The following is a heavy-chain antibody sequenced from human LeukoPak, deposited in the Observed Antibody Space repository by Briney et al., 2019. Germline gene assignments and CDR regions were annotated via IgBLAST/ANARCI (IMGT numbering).Heavy chain of an antibody. CDR3: ARDVRSGWYDAFDI. CDR1: GFSVSNNY. J-gene: IGHJ3*02. CDR2: ICSDGST. D-gene: IGHD6-13*01. V-gene: IGHV3-66*02. Sequence: GGSLRLSCAASGFSVSNNYMSWVRQAPGKGLEWVSIICSDGSTHHADSVKGRFTISRDNSKNTLYLQMNSLRTGDTAVYYCARDVRSGWYDAFDIWGQGTMVTVSS.